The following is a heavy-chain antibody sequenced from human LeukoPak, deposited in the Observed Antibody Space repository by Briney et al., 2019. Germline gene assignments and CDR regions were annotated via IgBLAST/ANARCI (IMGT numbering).Heavy chain of an antibody. CDR1: GFTFDDYG. V-gene: IGHV3-20*04. J-gene: IGHJ3*02. CDR3: ARQDYERGGRAFDI. CDR2: INWNGGST. Sequence: PGGSLRLSCAASGFTFDDYGMSWVRQAPGKGLEWGSGINWNGGSTGYADSVKGRFTISRDNAKNSLYLQMNSLRAEDPAVYYCARQDYERGGRAFDIWGQGTMVTVSS. D-gene: IGHD2-15*01.